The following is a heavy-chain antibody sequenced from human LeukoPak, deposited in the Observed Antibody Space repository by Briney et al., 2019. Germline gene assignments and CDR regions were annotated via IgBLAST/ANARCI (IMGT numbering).Heavy chain of an antibody. CDR3: ARESGYYYDSSGYPDY. J-gene: IGHJ4*02. D-gene: IGHD3-22*01. CDR2: ISYDGSNK. Sequence: GRSLRLSCAASGFTFSSYAMHWVRQAPGKGLEWVAVISYDGSNKYYADSVKGRFTISRDNSKNTLYLQMNSLRAEDTAVYYCARESGYYYDSSGYPDYWGQGILVTVSS. V-gene: IGHV3-30-3*01. CDR1: GFTFSSYA.